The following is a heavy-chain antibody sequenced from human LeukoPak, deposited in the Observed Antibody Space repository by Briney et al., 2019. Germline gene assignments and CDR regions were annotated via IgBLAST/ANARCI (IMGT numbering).Heavy chain of an antibody. CDR2: ISGSGSTT. Sequence: GGSLRLSCVASGFTFSSYEMIWIRQAPGKGLEWASYISGSGSTTYYADSARGRFTTSRDNAENSLYLQMNNLRAEDTAIYYCAREREDCSSSSCYEEFDCWGQGTLVTVSS. CDR1: GFTFSSYE. V-gene: IGHV3-48*03. J-gene: IGHJ4*02. D-gene: IGHD2-2*01. CDR3: AREREDCSSSSCYEEFDC.